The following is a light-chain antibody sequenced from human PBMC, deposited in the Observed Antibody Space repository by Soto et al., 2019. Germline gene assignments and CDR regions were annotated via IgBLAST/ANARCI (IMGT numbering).Light chain of an antibody. J-gene: IGLJ2*01. CDR3: GSKAGSNKHVV. Sequence: QFALTQPPSASGSPGQSVTISCAGSSNDIGASNSVSWYQQHPGKAPKLLISEVTKRPSGVPDRFSGSKSGNTASLTVSGLQADDEADYYCGSKAGSNKHVVFGGGTQLTV. CDR1: SNDIGASNS. V-gene: IGLV2-8*01. CDR2: EVT.